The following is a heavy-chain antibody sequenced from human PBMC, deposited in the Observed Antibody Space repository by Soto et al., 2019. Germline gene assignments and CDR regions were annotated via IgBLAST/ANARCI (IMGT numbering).Heavy chain of an antibody. CDR2: INPNSGGT. CDR3: ARDSKRYYDSSGYGDWFDP. J-gene: IGHJ5*02. V-gene: IGHV1-2*04. CDR1: GGTFSSCA. Sequence: GASVKVSCKASGGTFSSCAISWVRQAPGQGLEWMGGINPNSGGTNYAQKFQGWVTMTRDTSISTAYMELSRLRSDDTAVYYCARDSKRYYDSSGYGDWFDPWGQGTLVTVSS. D-gene: IGHD3-22*01.